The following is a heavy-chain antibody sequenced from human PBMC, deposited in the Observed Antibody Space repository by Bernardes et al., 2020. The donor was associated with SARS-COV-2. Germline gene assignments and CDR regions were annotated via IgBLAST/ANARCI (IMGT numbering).Heavy chain of an antibody. CDR3: AKKSSGWSTPGTLHH. CDR2: IRGTSANT. V-gene: IGHV3-23*01. Sequence: VGSLILSCGASGFTFSNSVMAWVRQAPGKGLECVSVIRGTSANTYYADSVKGRFTVSRDNSKNTLYLQMDSLRVDDTALYYCAKKSSGWSTPGTLHHWGQGILVTVSS. D-gene: IGHD6-19*01. J-gene: IGHJ4*02. CDR1: GFTFSNSV.